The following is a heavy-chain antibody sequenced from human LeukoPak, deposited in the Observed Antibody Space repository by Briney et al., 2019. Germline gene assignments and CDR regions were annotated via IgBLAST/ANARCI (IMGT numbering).Heavy chain of an antibody. CDR3: ARRAVAGTLSYYYYYYMDV. CDR1: SGSISSYY. CDR2: IYYSGST. V-gene: IGHV4-59*12. J-gene: IGHJ6*03. Sequence: SETLSLTCTVSSGSISSYYWSWIRQPPGKGLEWIGYIYYSGSTNYNPSLKSRVTISVDKSKNQFSLKLSSVTAADTAVYYCARRAVAGTLSYYYYYYMDVWGKGTTVTVSS. D-gene: IGHD6-19*01.